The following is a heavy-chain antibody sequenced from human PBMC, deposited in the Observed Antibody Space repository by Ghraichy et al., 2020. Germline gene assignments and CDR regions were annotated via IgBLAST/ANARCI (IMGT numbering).Heavy chain of an antibody. CDR2: INEDGSEK. V-gene: IGHV3-7*01. D-gene: IGHD4-17*01. Sequence: GGSLRLSCAASGFTLSNYWMSWVRQAPGKGLEWVANINEDGSEKYYVDSVKGRFTISRDNTKNSLYLQMNSLRAEDTAVYCCARPRNGDYKWGQGTLVTVSS. J-gene: IGHJ4*02. CDR3: ARPRNGDYK. CDR1: GFTLSNYW.